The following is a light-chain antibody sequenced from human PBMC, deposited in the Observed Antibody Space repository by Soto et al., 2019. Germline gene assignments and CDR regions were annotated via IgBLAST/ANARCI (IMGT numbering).Light chain of an antibody. Sequence: QSALTQPASVSGSPGQSITISCTGTSSDVGGYNYVSWYQQHPGKAPKLMIYEVSNRPSGVSNRFSGSKSGNTASLTISGLQAEDEADYYCSSYTSSSTYVFGAVNKVTV. CDR2: EVS. V-gene: IGLV2-14*01. CDR1: SSDVGGYNY. J-gene: IGLJ1*01. CDR3: SSYTSSSTYV.